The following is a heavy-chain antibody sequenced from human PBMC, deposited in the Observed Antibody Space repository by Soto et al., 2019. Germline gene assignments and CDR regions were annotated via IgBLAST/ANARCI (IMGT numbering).Heavy chain of an antibody. Sequence: QMQLVQSGPEVKKPGTSVKVSCKASGFTFTNSAIQWVRQARGQRLEWIGWIVVGSGNTNYGQKFQEKLTSTRDMSTSTAYMELSSLRSEDTAIYYCAAMTGYYTSYYYMDVWGKGTTVTVSS. CDR2: IVVGSGNT. CDR1: GFTFTNSA. V-gene: IGHV1-58*02. CDR3: AAMTGYYTSYYYMDV. D-gene: IGHD3-9*01. J-gene: IGHJ6*03.